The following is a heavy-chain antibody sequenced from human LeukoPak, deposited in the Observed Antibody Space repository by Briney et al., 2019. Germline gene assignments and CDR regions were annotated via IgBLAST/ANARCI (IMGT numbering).Heavy chain of an antibody. V-gene: IGHV3-66*01. D-gene: IGHD1-26*01. Sequence: GGPLRLSCAASGFPVSSNYMSWVRQAPGKGLEWVSVIYSGGSTYYADSVKGRFTISRDNSKNTLYLQMNSLRAEDTAVYYCASSGSYTHFDYWGQGTLVTVSS. CDR3: ASSGSYTHFDY. CDR2: IYSGGST. CDR1: GFPVSSNY. J-gene: IGHJ4*02.